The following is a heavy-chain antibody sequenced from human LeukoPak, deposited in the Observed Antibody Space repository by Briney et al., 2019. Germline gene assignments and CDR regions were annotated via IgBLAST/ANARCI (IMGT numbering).Heavy chain of an antibody. CDR3: AKDLGTSPTPRGYFDY. J-gene: IGHJ4*02. CDR2: IYSGGST. Sequence: GGSLRLSCAASGFTVSSNYMSWVRQAPGKGLEWVSVIYSGGSTYYADSVKGRFTISRDNSKNSLYLQMDSLRTEDTAMYYCAKDLGTSPTPRGYFDYWGQGTLVTVSS. V-gene: IGHV3-53*05. CDR1: GFTVSSNY. D-gene: IGHD7-27*01.